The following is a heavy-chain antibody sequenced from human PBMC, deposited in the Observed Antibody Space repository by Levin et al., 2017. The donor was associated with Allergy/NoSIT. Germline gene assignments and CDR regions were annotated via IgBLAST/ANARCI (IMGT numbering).Heavy chain of an antibody. D-gene: IGHD2-21*01. CDR2: INQDGSEK. V-gene: IGHV3-7*01. CDR1: GFTFRSYW. Sequence: GESLKISCAASGFTFRSYWMSWVRQAPRKGLEWVANINQDGSEKYYVDSVMGRFTISRDNAKNSLYLQLNSLRAEDTAVYYCTRDGEAPGYYFDSWGQGTLVTVSS. CDR3: TRDGEAPGYYFDS. J-gene: IGHJ4*02.